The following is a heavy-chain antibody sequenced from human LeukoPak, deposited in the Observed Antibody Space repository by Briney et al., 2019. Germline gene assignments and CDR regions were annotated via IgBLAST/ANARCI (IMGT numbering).Heavy chain of an antibody. D-gene: IGHD5-24*01. CDR3: ARAGGSVNDYNVIDN. V-gene: IGHV4-61*09. Sequence: SETLFLTCSVSGGSISSGSYYWSWIRQPAGKGLEWIGNVYTSGSTNDNPSLKSRVTISVDTSKNQFSLKLDSVTAADTAVYFCARAGGSVNDYNVIDNWGQGTLVTVSS. J-gene: IGHJ4*02. CDR1: GGSISSGSYY. CDR2: VYTSGST.